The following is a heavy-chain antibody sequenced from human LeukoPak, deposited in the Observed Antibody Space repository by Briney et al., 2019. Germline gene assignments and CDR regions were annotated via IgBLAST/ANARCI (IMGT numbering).Heavy chain of an antibody. D-gene: IGHD3-3*01. J-gene: IGHJ4*02. CDR1: GFTFSSYG. Sequence: GGSLRLSCAASGFTFSSYGMHWVRQAPGKGLEWVAFIRYGGSNKYYADSVKGRFTISRDNSKNTLYLQMNSLRAEDTAVYYCAKDGDYDFWSGYRDFLRPPGGLDYWGQGTLVTVSS. CDR3: AKDGDYDFWSGYRDFLRPPGGLDY. CDR2: IRYGGSNK. V-gene: IGHV3-30*02.